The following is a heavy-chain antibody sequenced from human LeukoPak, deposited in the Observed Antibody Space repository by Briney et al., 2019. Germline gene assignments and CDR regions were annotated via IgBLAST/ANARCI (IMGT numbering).Heavy chain of an antibody. CDR2: ISYDGSNK. CDR3: AKNSGSYDGAFDI. J-gene: IGHJ3*02. Sequence: GGSLRLSCAASGFTFSIYGMHWVRQAPGKGLEWGAVISYDGSNKYYADSVKGRFTISRDNSKNTLYLQMNSLRAEDTAVYYCAKNSGSYDGAFDIWGQGTMVTVSS. V-gene: IGHV3-30*18. D-gene: IGHD1-26*01. CDR1: GFTFSIYG.